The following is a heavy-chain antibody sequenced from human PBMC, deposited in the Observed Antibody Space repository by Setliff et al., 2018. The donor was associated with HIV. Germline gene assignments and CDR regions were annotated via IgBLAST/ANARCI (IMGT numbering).Heavy chain of an antibody. CDR3: ARVLLRTNPLYGVASNWFDP. D-gene: IGHD2-8*01. CDR2: ISPEGNKK. Sequence: GGSLRLSCAASGFTFSDFWMYWVRQAPGKGLEWVANISPEGNKKYYVGSVKGRFTSSRDNAKSSLFLQLSGLRPEDTAVYYCARVLLRTNPLYGVASNWFDPWGQGTLVTVSS. CDR1: GFTFSDFW. V-gene: IGHV3-7*03. J-gene: IGHJ5*02.